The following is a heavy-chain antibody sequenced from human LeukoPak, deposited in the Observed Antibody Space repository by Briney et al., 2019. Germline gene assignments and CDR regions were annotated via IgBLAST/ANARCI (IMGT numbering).Heavy chain of an antibody. CDR3: VRDWAPASMQAAPFDC. V-gene: IGHV3-21*01. CDR2: ISSSSSYI. J-gene: IGHJ4*02. D-gene: IGHD2/OR15-2a*01. Sequence: GGSLRLSCAASGFTFSTYSMNWVRQAPGKGLEWVSSISSSSSYIYYADSVKGRFTISRGNAKNSLYLQMNSLRLEDTAVYYCVRDWAPASMQAAPFDCWGQGTLVTVSS. CDR1: GFTFSTYS.